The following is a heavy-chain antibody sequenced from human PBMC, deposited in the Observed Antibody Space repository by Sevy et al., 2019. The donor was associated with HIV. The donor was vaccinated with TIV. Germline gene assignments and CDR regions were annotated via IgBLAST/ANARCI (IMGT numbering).Heavy chain of an antibody. CDR2: ISYDGSNK. Sequence: GGSLRLSCAASGFTFSDFSIHWVRQAPGKGLEWVATISYDGSNKHYADSVKGRFTISRDNSKNSLSLQMNSLRAEDTAVYYCALERLSSNVAEYFQNWGQGTLVTVSS. CDR3: ALERLSSNVAEYFQN. V-gene: IGHV3-30-3*01. CDR1: GFTFSDFS. D-gene: IGHD1-1*01. J-gene: IGHJ1*01.